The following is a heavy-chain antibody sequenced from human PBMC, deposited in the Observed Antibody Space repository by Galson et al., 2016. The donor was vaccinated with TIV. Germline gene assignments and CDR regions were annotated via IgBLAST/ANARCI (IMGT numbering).Heavy chain of an antibody. CDR1: GFNFDDSA. V-gene: IGHV3-15*01. Sequence: SLRLSCATSGFNFDDSAFTWVRQAPGKGLEWVGRIKSNFDGGTTDYAAPVKGRFTISRHDSKNTLFLQMNRLKTEDTAVYYCTTELGYCSGGYCYYFDYWGQGTLVTVSS. CDR3: TTELGYCSGGYCYYFDY. J-gene: IGHJ4*02. CDR2: IKSNFDGGTT. D-gene: IGHD2-15*01.